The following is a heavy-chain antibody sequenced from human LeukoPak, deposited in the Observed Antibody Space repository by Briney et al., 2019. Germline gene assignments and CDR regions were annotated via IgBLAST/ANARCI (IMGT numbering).Heavy chain of an antibody. V-gene: IGHV4-30-2*01. Sequence: SETLSLTCTVSGGSISSGTYYWTWIRQPPGKGLEWIGYIFHSGSTYYNPSLKSRVTISVDRSKNQFSLKLSSVTAADTAVYYCARDTAAGTGYYFDYWGQGTLVTVSS. CDR1: GGSISSGTYY. CDR3: ARDTAAGTGYYFDY. D-gene: IGHD6-13*01. CDR2: IFHSGST. J-gene: IGHJ4*02.